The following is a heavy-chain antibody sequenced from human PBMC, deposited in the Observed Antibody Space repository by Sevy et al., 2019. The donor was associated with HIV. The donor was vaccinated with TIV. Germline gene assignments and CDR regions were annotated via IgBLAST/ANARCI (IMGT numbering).Heavy chain of an antibody. CDR2: IIPIFGTA. J-gene: IGHJ6*02. CDR3: ARPLDHYYYYGMDV. D-gene: IGHD3-3*01. Sequence: ASLKVSCKASGGTFSSYAISWVRQAPGQGLEWMGGIIPIFGTANYAQKFQGRVTITADESTSTAYMELSSLRSEDTAVYYCARPLDHYYYYGMDVWGQGTTVTVSS. V-gene: IGHV1-69*13. CDR1: GGTFSSYA.